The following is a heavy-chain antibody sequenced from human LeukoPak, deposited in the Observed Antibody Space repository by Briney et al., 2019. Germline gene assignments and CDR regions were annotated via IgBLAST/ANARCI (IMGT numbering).Heavy chain of an antibody. CDR1: GGSISSGGYS. D-gene: IGHD6-13*01. CDR3: ARGLAAANYFDY. Sequence: PSETLSLTCAVSGGSISSGGYSWSWIRQPPGKGLEWIGYIYHSGSTYYNPSLKSRVTISVDRSKNQFSLKLSSVTAADTAVYYCARGLAAANYFDYWGQGTLVTVSS. J-gene: IGHJ4*02. CDR2: IYHSGST. V-gene: IGHV4-30-2*01.